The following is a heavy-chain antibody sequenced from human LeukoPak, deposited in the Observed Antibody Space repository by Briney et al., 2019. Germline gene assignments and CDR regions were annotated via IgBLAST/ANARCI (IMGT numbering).Heavy chain of an antibody. Sequence: GGSLRLSCAASGFSFSSAWMNWVRQVPGKGLEWVGRIKSKTDGGTTDYAAPVKGRFTISRDNSKNTLYLQLSSLKSEDTAVYYCTTDLSWLVLYWGQGTLVTVSS. J-gene: IGHJ4*02. CDR2: IKSKTDGGTT. CDR3: TTDLSWLVLY. V-gene: IGHV3-15*07. CDR1: GFSFSSAW. D-gene: IGHD6-19*01.